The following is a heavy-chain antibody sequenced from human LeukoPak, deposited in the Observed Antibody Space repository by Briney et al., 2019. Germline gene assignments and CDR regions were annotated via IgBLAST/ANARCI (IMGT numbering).Heavy chain of an antibody. V-gene: IGHV1-46*01. CDR1: GYTFTSNY. Sequence: VASVKVSCKASGYTFTSNYIHWVRQAPGQGLEWMGMIYPRDGSTSYAQKFQGRVTVTRDTSTSTVHIELSGLRSEDTAVYYCARDQEGFDYWGQETLVTVSS. CDR3: ARDQEGFDY. CDR2: IYPRDGST. J-gene: IGHJ4*02.